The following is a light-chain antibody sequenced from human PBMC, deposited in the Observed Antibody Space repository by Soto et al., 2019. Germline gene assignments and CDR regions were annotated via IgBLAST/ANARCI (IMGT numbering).Light chain of an antibody. Sequence: QSVLTQPPSVSAAPGQMVTISCSGSSSNIGINYVSWYQQLPGTGPKLLIYDNNKRPSGIPDRFSGSKSGTSATLGITGLQTGAEADYYCGTWDSSLSGAVFGGGTQLTVL. CDR2: DNN. V-gene: IGLV1-51*01. CDR1: SSNIGINY. J-gene: IGLJ7*01. CDR3: GTWDSSLSGAV.